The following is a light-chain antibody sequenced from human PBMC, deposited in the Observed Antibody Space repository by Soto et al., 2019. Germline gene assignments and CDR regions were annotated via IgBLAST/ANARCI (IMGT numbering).Light chain of an antibody. CDR1: SSDVGGYNY. Sequence: QSALTQSASVSGSPGQSITISCTGTSSDVGGYNYVSWYQQHPGKAPKLMIYDVSNRPSGVSNRFSGSKSGNTASLTISGLQAEDEDDYYCSSYTSSSIFFGTGTKVTVL. CDR2: DVS. V-gene: IGLV2-14*01. CDR3: SSYTSSSIF. J-gene: IGLJ1*01.